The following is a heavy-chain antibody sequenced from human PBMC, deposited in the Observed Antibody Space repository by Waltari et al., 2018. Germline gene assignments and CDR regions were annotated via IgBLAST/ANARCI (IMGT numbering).Heavy chain of an antibody. CDR1: GFNGGSNY. V-gene: IGHV3-53*01. CDR2: VYPAGNT. CDR3: TSPPTY. Sequence: EVQLLEFGGGLIQPGGSLRLSCAVSGFNGGSNYMSWVRQAPGNGLEWVSVVYPAGNTYYADSVKGRFTISRDSSDNTFSLQMNNLKVEDTAVYYCTSPPTYWGQGTQVTVSS. J-gene: IGHJ4*02.